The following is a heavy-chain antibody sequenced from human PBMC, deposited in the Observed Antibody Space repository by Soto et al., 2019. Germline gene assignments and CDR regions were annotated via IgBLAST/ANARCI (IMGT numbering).Heavy chain of an antibody. J-gene: IGHJ4*02. Sequence: QLQLQESGPGLVKPSETLSLTCSVSGDSINSDKYYWGWIRQPPGKGLEWIGSIYFRGNTYYNPSPQTRVTISRDKSKSQFSLKLNSVTAADSAVYFCARLEGLATISYYFDFWGQGALVTVSS. CDR3: ARLEGLATISYYFDF. D-gene: IGHD3-9*01. V-gene: IGHV4-39*01. CDR2: IYFRGNT. CDR1: GDSINSDKYY.